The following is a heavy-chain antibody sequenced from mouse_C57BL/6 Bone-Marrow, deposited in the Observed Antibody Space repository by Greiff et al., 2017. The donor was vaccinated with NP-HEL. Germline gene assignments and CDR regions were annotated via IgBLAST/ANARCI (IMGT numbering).Heavy chain of an antibody. CDR1: GFNIKDDY. CDR3: TTGSYYYGSRGYFDY. J-gene: IGHJ2*01. Sequence: EVQLQQSGAELVRPGASVKLSCTASGFNIKDDYMHWVKQRPEQGLEWIGWIDPENGDTEYASKFQGKATITADTSSNTAYLQLSSLTSEDTAVYYCTTGSYYYGSRGYFDYWGQGTTLTVSS. D-gene: IGHD1-1*01. CDR2: IDPENGDT. V-gene: IGHV14-4*01.